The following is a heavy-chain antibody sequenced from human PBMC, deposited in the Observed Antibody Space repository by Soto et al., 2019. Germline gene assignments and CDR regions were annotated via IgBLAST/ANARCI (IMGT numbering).Heavy chain of an antibody. CDR2: INHSGST. CDR1: GGSFSGYY. J-gene: IGHJ6*02. D-gene: IGHD3-3*01. Sequence: ASETLSLTCAVYGGSFSGYYWSWIRKPPGKGLEWIGEINHSGSTNYNPSLKSRVTISVDTSKNQFSLKLSSVTAADTAVYYCARARSLTIFGVVIIKYYYGMDVWGQGTTVTVSS. V-gene: IGHV4-34*01. CDR3: ARARSLTIFGVVIIKYYYGMDV.